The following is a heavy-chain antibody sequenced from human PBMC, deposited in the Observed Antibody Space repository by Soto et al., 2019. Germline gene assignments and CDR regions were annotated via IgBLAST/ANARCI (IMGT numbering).Heavy chain of an antibody. Sequence: GGSLRLSCAASGFTFSSYGMHWVRQAPGKGLEWVSVISYDGSNKYYADSVKGRFTISRDNSKNTLYLQMNSLRAEDTAVYYCAKERRVRRGWYTPRSDAFDIWGQGTMVTVS. CDR3: AKERRVRRGWYTPRSDAFDI. V-gene: IGHV3-30*18. CDR1: GFTFSSYG. CDR2: ISYDGSNK. D-gene: IGHD6-19*01. J-gene: IGHJ3*02.